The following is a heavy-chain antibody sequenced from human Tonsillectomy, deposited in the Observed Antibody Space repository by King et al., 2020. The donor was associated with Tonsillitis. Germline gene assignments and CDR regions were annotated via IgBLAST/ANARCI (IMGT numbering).Heavy chain of an antibody. Sequence: VQLVESGGGVVQPGRSLRLSCAASGFTFSSYAMHWVRQAPGKGLEWVAVISYDGSKNYYADSVKGRFTISRDNSKNTLHLQKNSLRYEDTAVYYCARRDCALDYYYYGMDVWGQGTTVTVSS. V-gene: IGHV3-30-3*01. CDR2: ISYDGSKN. CDR1: GFTFSSYA. D-gene: IGHD2-21*02. CDR3: ARRDCALDYYYYGMDV. J-gene: IGHJ6*02.